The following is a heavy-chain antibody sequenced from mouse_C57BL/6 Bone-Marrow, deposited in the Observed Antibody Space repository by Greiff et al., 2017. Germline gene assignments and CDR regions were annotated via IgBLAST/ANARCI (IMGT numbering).Heavy chain of an antibody. CDR3: ARITTVVATDWYFDV. D-gene: IGHD1-1*01. V-gene: IGHV1-81*01. Sequence: VQLQQPGAELVRPGASVKLSCKASGYTFTSYGISWVKQRTGQGLEWIGEIYPGSGNTYYNEKFKGKATLTADKSSSTAYMELRSLTSEDSAVYFCARITTVVATDWYFDVWGTGTTVTVSS. CDR1: GYTFTSYG. J-gene: IGHJ1*03. CDR2: IYPGSGNT.